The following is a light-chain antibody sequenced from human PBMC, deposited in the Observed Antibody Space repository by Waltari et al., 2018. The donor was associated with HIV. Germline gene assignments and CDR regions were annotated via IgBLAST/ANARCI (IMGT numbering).Light chain of an antibody. Sequence: DFQMTQSPSAVSASGGDTVTTTCRASQGLDAWLAWYQHKPGMAPKLLIYGIATLESGVPSRFSGSGSGTDFTLSIRSLQPEDFATYFCQQGDRYPFPFGPGTKVDIK. CDR2: GIA. V-gene: IGKV1-12*01. CDR3: QQGDRYPFP. CDR1: QGLDAW. J-gene: IGKJ3*01.